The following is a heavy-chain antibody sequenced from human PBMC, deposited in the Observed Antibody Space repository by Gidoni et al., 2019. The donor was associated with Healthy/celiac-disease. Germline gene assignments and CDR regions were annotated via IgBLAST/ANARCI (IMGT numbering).Heavy chain of an antibody. CDR2: ISSSSSYI. V-gene: IGHV3-21*01. CDR3: ARDRVVYCGGDCSFDF. D-gene: IGHD2-21*02. Sequence: EVQLVESGGGLVKPGGSLRLSCAASGFTFSRYSMNWVRQAPGKGLEWVSSISSSSSYIYYADSLKGRFTISRDNAKNSLYLQMNSLRAEDTAVYYCARDRVVYCGGDCSFDFWGQGTLVTVSS. CDR1: GFTFSRYS. J-gene: IGHJ4*02.